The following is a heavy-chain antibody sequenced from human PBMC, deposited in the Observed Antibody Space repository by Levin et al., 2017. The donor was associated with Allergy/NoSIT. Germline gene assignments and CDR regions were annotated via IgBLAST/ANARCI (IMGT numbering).Heavy chain of an antibody. CDR1: GYTFTGYY. J-gene: IGHJ4*02. V-gene: IGHV1-2*02. D-gene: IGHD6-6*01. Sequence: GESLKISCKASGYTFTGYYMHWVRQAPGQGLEWMGWINPNSGGTNYAQKFQGRVTMTRDTSISTAYMELSRLRSDDTAVYYCARGLYSSSSNWGQGTLVTVSS. CDR2: INPNSGGT. CDR3: ARGLYSSSSN.